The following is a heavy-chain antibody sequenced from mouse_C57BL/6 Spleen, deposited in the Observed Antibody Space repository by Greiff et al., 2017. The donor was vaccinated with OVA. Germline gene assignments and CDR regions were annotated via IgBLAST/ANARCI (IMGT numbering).Heavy chain of an antibody. J-gene: IGHJ1*03. V-gene: IGHV14-4*01. Sequence: VQLQQSGAELVRPGASVKLSCTASGFSIKDDYMHWVKQRPEQGLEWIGWIDPENGDTEYASKFQGKATITADTSSNTAYLQLSSLTSEDTAVYYCTTGYWYFDVWGTGTTVTVSS. CDR1: GFSIKDDY. CDR2: IDPENGDT. CDR3: TTGYWYFDV.